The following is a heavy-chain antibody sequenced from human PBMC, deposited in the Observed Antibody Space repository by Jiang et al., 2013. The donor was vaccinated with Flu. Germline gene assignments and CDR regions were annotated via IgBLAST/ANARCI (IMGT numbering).Heavy chain of an antibody. D-gene: IGHD6-13*01. J-gene: IGHJ5*02. CDR2: IIPILGIA. Sequence: SGAEVKKPGSSVKVSCKASGGTFSSYAISWVRQAPGQGLEWMGRIIPILGIANYAQKFQGRVTITADKSTSTAYMELSSLRSEDTAVYYCARDEGTLRSSWYWFDPWGQGTLVHRL. CDR3: ARDEGTLRSSWYWFDP. CDR1: GGTFSSYA. V-gene: IGHV1-69*04.